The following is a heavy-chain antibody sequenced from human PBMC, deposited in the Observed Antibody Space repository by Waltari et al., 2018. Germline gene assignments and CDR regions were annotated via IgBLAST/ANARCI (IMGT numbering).Heavy chain of an antibody. D-gene: IGHD1-26*01. J-gene: IGHJ4*02. CDR2: ITHAGFNQ. V-gene: IGHV3-30*01. CDR3: ARDYSGGGLDY. Sequence: QLQLVGSGGGVVEPGGSPRLSCAAAALTSGSLALQGVRLAPGRGLECVSIITHAGFNQHYSYSVNGRFTISRDNSKNILSLQMNSLRAEDTAVYCCARDYSGGGLDYWGQGNLVTVSS. CDR1: ALTSGSLA.